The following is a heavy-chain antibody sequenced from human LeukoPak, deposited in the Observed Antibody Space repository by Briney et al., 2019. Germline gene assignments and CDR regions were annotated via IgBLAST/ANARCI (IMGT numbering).Heavy chain of an antibody. CDR2: ISYDGSNK. Sequence: PGRSLRLSCAASGFTFSSYGMHWVRQAPGKGLEWVAVISYDGSNKYYADSVKGRFTISRDNSKNTLYLQMNSLRAEDTAVYYCAKERTGGGYWGQGTLVTVSS. V-gene: IGHV3-30*18. D-gene: IGHD1-14*01. CDR1: GFTFSSYG. CDR3: AKERTGGGY. J-gene: IGHJ4*02.